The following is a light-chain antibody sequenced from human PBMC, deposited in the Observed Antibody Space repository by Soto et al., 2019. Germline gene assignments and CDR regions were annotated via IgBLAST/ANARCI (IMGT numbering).Light chain of an antibody. J-gene: IGLJ2*01. CDR2: EVS. Sequence: QSALTQSASVSGSPGQSITISCTGTSSDVGSYNLVSWYQQHPGKAPKLMIYEVSKRPSGVSNRFSGSKSGNTASLTISGLQAEDEADYYCCSYAGSSTSVVFGGGTKLTVL. CDR1: SSDVGSYNL. CDR3: CSYAGSSTSVV. V-gene: IGLV2-23*02.